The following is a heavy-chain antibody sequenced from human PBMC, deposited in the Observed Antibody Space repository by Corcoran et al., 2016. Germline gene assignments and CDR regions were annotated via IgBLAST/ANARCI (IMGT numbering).Heavy chain of an antibody. CDR2: IYYSGST. V-gene: IGHV4-39*07. J-gene: IGHJ3*02. D-gene: IGHD3-9*01. CDR3: ARAAYDILTGRNDAFDI. Sequence: QLQLQESGPGLVKPSETLSLTCTVSGGSISSSSYYWGWIRQPPGKGLEWIGSIYYSGSTYYNPSLKSRVTISVDTSKNQFSLKLSSVTAAYTAVYYCARAAYDILTGRNDAFDIWGQGTMVTVSS. CDR1: GGSISSSSYY.